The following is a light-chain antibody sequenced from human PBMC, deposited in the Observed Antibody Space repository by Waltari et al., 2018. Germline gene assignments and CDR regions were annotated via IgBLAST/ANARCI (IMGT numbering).Light chain of an antibody. J-gene: IGLJ2*01. CDR1: SRDVGAY. CDR3: SSYAGSNNLV. V-gene: IGLV2-8*01. Sequence: QSALTQPPSASGSPGQSVTISCTGTSRDVGAYVPWSQQHPGKAPKLMLSEGTKRPSGVPDRFSGSKSGNTASLTVSGLQAEDEADYYCSSYAGSNNLVFGGGTKLTVL. CDR2: EGT.